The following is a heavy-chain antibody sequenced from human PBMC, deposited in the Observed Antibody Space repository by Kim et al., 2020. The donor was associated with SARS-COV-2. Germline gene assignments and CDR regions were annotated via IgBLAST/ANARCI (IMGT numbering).Heavy chain of an antibody. CDR3: ARDGSGGSSWYYGGWFDP. D-gene: IGHD6-13*01. J-gene: IGHJ5*02. V-gene: IGHV3-30*01. Sequence: KGRFTISRDNSKNTLYLQMNSLRAEDTAVYYCARDGSGGSSWYYGGWFDPWGQGTLVTVSS.